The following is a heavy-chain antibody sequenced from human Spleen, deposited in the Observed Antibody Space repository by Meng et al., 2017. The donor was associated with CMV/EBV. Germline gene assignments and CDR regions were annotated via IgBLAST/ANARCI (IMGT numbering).Heavy chain of an antibody. D-gene: IGHD1-26*01. CDR1: GSTFINDY. CDR3: ARGGIGNSGSYYVLDY. V-gene: IGHV1-46*01. J-gene: IGHJ4*02. Sequence: SGSTFINDYGHWVRQAPGKGREGMGVINCSGGTAAYTQKFQGRVTMNSDTSTSTASMELSSLRSEDTAIYYCARGGIGNSGSYYVLDYWGQGTLVTVSS. CDR2: INCSGGTA.